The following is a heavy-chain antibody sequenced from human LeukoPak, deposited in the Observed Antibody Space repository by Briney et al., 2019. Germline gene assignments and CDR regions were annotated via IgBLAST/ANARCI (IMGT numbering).Heavy chain of an antibody. CDR1: GGSFSGYY. D-gene: IGHD3-10*01. Sequence: SETLSLTCAVYGGSFSGYYWSWIRQPPGKELEWIGEINHSGSTNYNPSLKSRVTISVDTSKNQFSLKLSSVTAADTAVYYCARPQYYGSGSYYYWGQGTLVTVSS. V-gene: IGHV4-34*01. CDR3: ARPQYYGSGSYYY. J-gene: IGHJ4*02. CDR2: INHSGST.